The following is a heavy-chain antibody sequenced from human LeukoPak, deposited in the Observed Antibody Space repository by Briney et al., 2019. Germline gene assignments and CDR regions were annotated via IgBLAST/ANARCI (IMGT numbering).Heavy chain of an antibody. CDR2: ISSSSYI. J-gene: IGHJ4*01. CDR1: GITLSSDS. D-gene: IGHD4-17*01. Sequence: GGSLRLSCAASGITLSSDSMNWVRQAPGKGVEWVSSISSSSYIYYADSVKGRFTISRDNAKNSLYLQMNSLRAEDTAVYYCARARYGDYYYFDYWGHGTLVTVSS. CDR3: ARARYGDYYYFDY. V-gene: IGHV3-21*01.